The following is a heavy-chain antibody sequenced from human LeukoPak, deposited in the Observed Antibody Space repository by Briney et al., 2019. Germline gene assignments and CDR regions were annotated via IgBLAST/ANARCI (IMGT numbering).Heavy chain of an antibody. Sequence: PSETLSLTCTVSGGSISSNSYYWGWIRQPPGKGLKWIGSIYYSGSTYYNPALKRRVTISVDKSKNQFSLKLSSVTAADTAVYYSARDGLWIQNAFDIWGQGTMVTVSS. V-gene: IGHV4-39*07. CDR1: GGSISSNSYY. D-gene: IGHD5-18*01. J-gene: IGHJ3*02. CDR2: IYYSGST. CDR3: ARDGLWIQNAFDI.